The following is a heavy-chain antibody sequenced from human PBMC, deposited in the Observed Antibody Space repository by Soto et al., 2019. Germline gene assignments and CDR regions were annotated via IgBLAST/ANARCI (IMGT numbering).Heavy chain of an antibody. J-gene: IGHJ4*02. Sequence: SATLSLTCTISGGSISVYYWSWIRQSPRQGLEWIGYVYDNGRPYYSPSLKSRVTISADTSKNQISLKLTPATAADTAVYYCARGVGSSPPRYWGRGTLVTVS. V-gene: IGHV4-59*01. CDR1: GGSISVYY. CDR3: ARGVGSSPPRY. D-gene: IGHD3-9*01. CDR2: VYDNGRP.